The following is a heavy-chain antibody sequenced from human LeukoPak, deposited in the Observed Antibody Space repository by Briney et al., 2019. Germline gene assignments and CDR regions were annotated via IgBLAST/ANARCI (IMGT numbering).Heavy chain of an antibody. CDR3: VRGAYRSSIAAAGTFDY. CDR2: INGGGSPI. D-gene: IGHD6-13*01. J-gene: IGHJ4*02. Sequence: GGSLRLSCAASGFTFSRDSMNWVRQAPGKGLEWVSYINGGGSPIYYADSVRGRFTISRDNAKNSLYLQMNSLRAEDTAVYYCVRGAYRSSIAAAGTFDYWGQGTLVTVSS. V-gene: IGHV3-48*01. CDR1: GFTFSRDS.